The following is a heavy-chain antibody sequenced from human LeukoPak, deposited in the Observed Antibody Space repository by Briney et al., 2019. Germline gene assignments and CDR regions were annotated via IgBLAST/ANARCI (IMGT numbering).Heavy chain of an antibody. D-gene: IGHD2/OR15-2a*01. V-gene: IGHV3-48*01. J-gene: IGHJ4*02. CDR2: ISSSGSTI. CDR3: AQDRAWIEFYF. Sequence: PGGSLRLSCAASGFTFSSYSMNWVRQAPGKGLEWVSYISSSGSTIYYADSVKGRFTISRDNSKNTLYLQMNSLRAEDTAVYYCAQDRAWIEFYFWGQGTLVTVSS. CDR1: GFTFSSYS.